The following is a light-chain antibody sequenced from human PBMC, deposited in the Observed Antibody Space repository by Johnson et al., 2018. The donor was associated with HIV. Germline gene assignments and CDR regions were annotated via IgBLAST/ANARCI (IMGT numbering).Light chain of an antibody. CDR2: DNN. CDR3: GTWDSTLSAGGV. V-gene: IGLV1-51*01. Sequence: QSVLTQPPSVSAAPGQKVTISCSGSSSNIGNNYVSWYQQLPGTAPKLLIYDNNKRPSGIPDRFSGSKSGTSATLGITGLQTGDEADYYCGTWDSTLSAGGVVGTEPKVTVL. J-gene: IGLJ1*01. CDR1: SSNIGNNY.